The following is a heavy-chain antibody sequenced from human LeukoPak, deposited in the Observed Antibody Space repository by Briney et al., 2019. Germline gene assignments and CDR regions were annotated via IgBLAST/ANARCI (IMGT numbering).Heavy chain of an antibody. V-gene: IGHV3-21*01. CDR2: ISSSSSYI. J-gene: IGHJ5*02. D-gene: IGHD1-26*01. CDR1: GFTFSSYS. CDR3: ARVAFSARGSYYNWFDP. Sequence: GGSLRLSCAASGFTFSSYSMNWVRQAPGKGLEWVSSISSSSSYIYYADSVKGRFTISRDNAKNSLYLQMNSLRAEDTAVYYCARVAFSARGSYYNWFDPWGQGTLVTVSS.